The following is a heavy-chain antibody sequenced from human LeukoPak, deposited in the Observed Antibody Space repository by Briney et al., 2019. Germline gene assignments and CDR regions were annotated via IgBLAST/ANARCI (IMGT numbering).Heavy chain of an antibody. CDR1: GDSVTSYY. J-gene: IGHJ4*02. D-gene: IGHD2-15*01. CDR2: VSYDGTT. Sequence: PSETLSLTCSVSGDSVTSYYWSWIRQPPGEGLEWIGYVSYDGTTNYTPSLRSRVIIAVDTTKNQISLSLRSVTAAATAVYYWARLDCRGDGCYNHWGRGTLVSV. CDR3: ARLDCRGDGCYNH. V-gene: IGHV4-59*02.